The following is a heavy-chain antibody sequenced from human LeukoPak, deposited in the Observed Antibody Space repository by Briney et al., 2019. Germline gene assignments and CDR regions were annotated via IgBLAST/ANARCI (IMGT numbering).Heavy chain of an antibody. CDR3: ATRENPQNAFDI. Sequence: GASVKVSCKVSGYTLTELSMHWVRQAPGKGLEWMGGFDPEDGETTYAQKFQGRVTMTEDTSTDTAYMELSSLRSEDTAVYYCATRENPQNAFDIWGQGTMVTVSS. CDR1: GYTLTELS. CDR2: FDPEDGET. V-gene: IGHV1-24*01. J-gene: IGHJ3*02.